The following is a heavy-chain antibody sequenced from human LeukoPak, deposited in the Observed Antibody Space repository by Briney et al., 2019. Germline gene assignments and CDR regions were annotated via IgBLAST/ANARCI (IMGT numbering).Heavy chain of an antibody. D-gene: IGHD6-6*01. J-gene: IGHJ4*02. Sequence: GASVKVSCKASGYTFTGYYMHWVRQAPGQGLEWMGWINPNSGGTNYAQKFQVRVTMTEDTSTDTAYMELSSLRSEDTAVYYCATDPLTPEADPWLPLARIWGQGTLVTVSS. CDR1: GYTFTGYY. V-gene: IGHV1-2*02. CDR3: ATDPLTPEADPWLPLARI. CDR2: INPNSGGT.